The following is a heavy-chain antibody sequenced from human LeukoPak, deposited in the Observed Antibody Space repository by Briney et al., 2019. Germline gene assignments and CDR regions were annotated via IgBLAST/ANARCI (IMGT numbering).Heavy chain of an antibody. V-gene: IGHV5-51*01. CDR1: GYSFTNYW. D-gene: IGHD3-22*01. J-gene: IGHJ4*02. CDR2: IYPGDSDT. Sequence: GESLKISCKGSGYSFTNYWIGWVRQMPGKGLEWMGIIYPGDSDTRYSPSFQGQVTISVDKSISTAYSQWSSLKASDTAMYYCARLNLVVAIDYWGQGTLVTVSS. CDR3: ARLNLVVAIDY.